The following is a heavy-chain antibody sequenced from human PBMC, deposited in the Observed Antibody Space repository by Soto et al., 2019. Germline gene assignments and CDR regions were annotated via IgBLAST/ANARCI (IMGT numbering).Heavy chain of an antibody. CDR3: AKAPPTILEWLIPNWFDP. CDR1: GFTFSSYA. V-gene: IGHV3-23*01. J-gene: IGHJ5*02. D-gene: IGHD3-3*01. CDR2: ISGSGGST. Sequence: GGSLRLSCAASGFTFSSYAMSWVRQAPGKGLEWVSAISGSGGSTYYADSVKGRFTISRDNSKNTLYLQMNSLRAEDTAVYYCAKAPPTILEWLIPNWFDPWGQGTLVTVSS.